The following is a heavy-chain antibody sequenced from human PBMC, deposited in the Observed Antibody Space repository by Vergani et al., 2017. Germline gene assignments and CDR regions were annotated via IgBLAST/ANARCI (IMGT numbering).Heavy chain of an antibody. CDR1: GYTFTSYD. Sequence: QVQLVQSGAEVKKPGTSVKVSCKASGYTFTSYDINWVRQATGQGLEWMGWMNTNSCKKGNAQKFQGRVTMTTKTSISTAYKELSSLRSEDTAVYYWARGEGPTYYYDSSGYPWLNWGQGTLVTVSS. D-gene: IGHD3-22*01. V-gene: IGHV1-8*01. CDR3: ARGEGPTYYYDSSGYPWLN. CDR2: MNTNSCKK. J-gene: IGHJ4*02.